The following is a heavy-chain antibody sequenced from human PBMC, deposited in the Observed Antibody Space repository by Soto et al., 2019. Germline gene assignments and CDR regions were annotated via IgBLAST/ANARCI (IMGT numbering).Heavy chain of an antibody. V-gene: IGHV4-59*08. CDR2: IYYSGSP. CDR3: ASRKSSPYFDY. D-gene: IGHD3-10*01. Sequence: SETLSLTCTVGSIRTYYWNWIRQPPGKGLEWIGSIYYSGSPYYNPSLKSRVTISVDTSKNQFSLKLSSVTAADTAVYYCASRKSSPYFDYWGQGTLVTVSS. J-gene: IGHJ4*02. CDR1: SIRTYY.